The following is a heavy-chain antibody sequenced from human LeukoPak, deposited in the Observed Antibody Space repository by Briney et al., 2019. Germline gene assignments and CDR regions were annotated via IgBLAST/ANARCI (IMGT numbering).Heavy chain of an antibody. CDR1: GYTFTSYY. CDR3: ASRRDDFWSGYRPHDNWFDP. V-gene: IGHV1-18*04. Sequence: ASVKVSCKASGYTFTSYYMHWVRQAPGQGLEWMGWISAYNGNTNYAQKLQGRVTMTTDTSTSTAYMELRSLRSEDTAVYYCASRRDDFWSGYRPHDNWFDPWGQGTLVTVSS. CDR2: ISAYNGNT. J-gene: IGHJ5*02. D-gene: IGHD3-3*01.